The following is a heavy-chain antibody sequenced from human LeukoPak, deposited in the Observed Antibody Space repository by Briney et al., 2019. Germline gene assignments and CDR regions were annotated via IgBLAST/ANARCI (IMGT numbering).Heavy chain of an antibody. CDR3: ARRRYYDSSGYYYYGMDV. J-gene: IGHJ6*02. V-gene: IGHV4-59*01. CDR1: AGSISNYY. Sequence: SETLSLTCTVSAGSISNYYWSWIRQPPGKGLEWIGCIYYGGSTNYNPSTKSRVTISVDTSNNQFSLKLSSVTAADTAVYYCARRRYYDSSGYYYYGMDVWGQGTTVTVSS. CDR2: IYYGGST. D-gene: IGHD3-22*01.